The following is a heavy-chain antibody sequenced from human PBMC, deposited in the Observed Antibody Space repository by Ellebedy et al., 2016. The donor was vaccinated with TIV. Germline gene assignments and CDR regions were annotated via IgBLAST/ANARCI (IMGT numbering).Heavy chain of an antibody. CDR1: GGSISGYH. CDR2: IYYSGST. CDR3: ARDKADRSYYDY. D-gene: IGHD3-22*01. V-gene: IGHV4-59*01. J-gene: IGHJ4*02. Sequence: MPSETLSLTCTVSGGSISGYHWSWIRQPPGKGLEWIGYIYYSGSTNYNPSLKSRVTISVDTSKNQFSLKLSSVTAADTAVYYCARDKADRSYYDYWGQGTLVTVSS.